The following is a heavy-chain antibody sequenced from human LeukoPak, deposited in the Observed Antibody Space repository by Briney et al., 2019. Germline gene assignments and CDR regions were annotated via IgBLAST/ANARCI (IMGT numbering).Heavy chain of an antibody. Sequence: GSLRLSCAASGFIVSSSYMSWIRQPPGKGLEWIGYIYYSGSTNYNPSLKSRVTISVDTSKSQFSLKLSSVTAADTAVYYCARAPSNSGYNWFDPWGQGTLVTVSS. CDR3: ARAPSNSGYNWFDP. CDR1: GFIVSSSY. D-gene: IGHD2-2*03. J-gene: IGHJ5*02. CDR2: IYYSGST. V-gene: IGHV4-59*02.